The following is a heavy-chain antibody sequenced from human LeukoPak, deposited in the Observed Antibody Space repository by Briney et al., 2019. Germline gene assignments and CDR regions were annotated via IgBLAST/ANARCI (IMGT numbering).Heavy chain of an antibody. V-gene: IGHV4-38-2*02. J-gene: IGHJ6*03. CDR1: GYSISSGYY. CDR3: ARDPYDSSGYYYYYYYMDV. D-gene: IGHD3-22*01. Sequence: PSQTLSLTCTVSGYSISSGYYWGWIRQPPGKGLEWIGSIYHSGSTYYNPSLKSRVTISVATSKNQFSLKLSSVTAADTAVYYCARDPYDSSGYYYYYYYMDVWGKGTTVTVSS. CDR2: IYHSGST.